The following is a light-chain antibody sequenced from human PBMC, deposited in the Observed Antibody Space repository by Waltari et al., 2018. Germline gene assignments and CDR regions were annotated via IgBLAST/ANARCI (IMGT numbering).Light chain of an antibody. CDR1: QSISSY. CDR3: QQSYSTPT. CDR2: AAS. Sequence: DIQMTQSPSSLSASVGDRVTITCRASQSISSYLNWYQQKPGKAPKLLIYAASSLQSGFPSRCSGSGSGTDFTLTISSLQPEDFATYYCQQSYSTPTFGQGTKVEIK. J-gene: IGKJ1*01. V-gene: IGKV1-39*01.